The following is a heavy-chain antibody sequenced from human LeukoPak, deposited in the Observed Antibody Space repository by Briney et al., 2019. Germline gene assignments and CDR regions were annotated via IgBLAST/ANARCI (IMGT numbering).Heavy chain of an antibody. CDR1: GFTFSSYA. CDR2: ISYDGSNK. V-gene: IGHV3-30*04. CDR3: AKGDNNWNYRSGTYYYYMDV. D-gene: IGHD1-7*01. Sequence: PGGSLRLSCAASGFTFSSYAMHWVRQAPGKGLERVAVISYDGSNKYYADSVKGRFTISRDNSKNTLYLQMNSLRAEDTAVYYCAKGDNNWNYRSGTYYYYMDVWGKGTTVTVSS. J-gene: IGHJ6*03.